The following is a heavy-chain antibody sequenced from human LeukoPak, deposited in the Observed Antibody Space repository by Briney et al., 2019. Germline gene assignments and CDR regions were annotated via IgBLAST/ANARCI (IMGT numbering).Heavy chain of an antibody. CDR1: GYTFTGYY. D-gene: IGHD2-2*01. CDR3: ARATPNDYAPYTDAFDI. CDR2: INPNSGGT. J-gene: IGHJ3*02. Sequence: GASVKVSCKASGYTFTGYYMHWVRQAPGQGLEWMGRINPNSGGTNYAQKFQGRVTMTRDTSISTAYMELSRLRSDDTAVYYCARATPNDYAPYTDAFDIWGQGSMVTVSS. V-gene: IGHV1-2*06.